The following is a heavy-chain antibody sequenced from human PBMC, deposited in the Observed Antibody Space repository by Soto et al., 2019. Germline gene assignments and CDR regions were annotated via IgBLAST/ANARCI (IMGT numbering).Heavy chain of an antibody. V-gene: IGHV4-30-2*01. J-gene: IGHJ4*02. D-gene: IGHD4-17*01. CDR1: GGSISSGGYS. Sequence: SETLSLTCAVSGGSISSGGYSWSWIRQPPGKGLEWIGYIYHSGSTYYNPSLKSRVTISVDRSKNQFSLKLSSVTAADTAVYYCARDHGDYTIDYWGQGTLVTVSS. CDR3: ARDHGDYTIDY. CDR2: IYHSGST.